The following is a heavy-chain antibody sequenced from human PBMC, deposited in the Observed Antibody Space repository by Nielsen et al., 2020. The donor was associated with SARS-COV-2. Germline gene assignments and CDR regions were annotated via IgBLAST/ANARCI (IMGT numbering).Heavy chain of an antibody. J-gene: IGHJ4*02. CDR2: ISSSSSYT. V-gene: IGHV3-11*03. CDR1: GFTFSDYY. CDR3: ASGYYDSSGYQYYFDY. Sequence: GGSLRLSCAASGFTFSDYYMSWIRQAPGKGLEWVSYISSSSSYTNYADSVKGRFTISRDNAKNSPYLQMNSLRAEDTAVYYCASGYYDSSGYQYYFDYWGQGTLVTVSS. D-gene: IGHD3-22*01.